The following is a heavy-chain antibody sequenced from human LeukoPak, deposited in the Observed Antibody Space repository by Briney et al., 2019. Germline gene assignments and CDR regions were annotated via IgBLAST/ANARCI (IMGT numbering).Heavy chain of an antibody. CDR3: VREFSGSYYFDS. Sequence: QSGGSLRPSCAVSEFTVSSNHMSWVRQPPGKGLEWVSTIYTGGNTYFADSVKGRFTISRDNPKNTVYLQMNSLRAEDTAVYYCVREFSGSYYFDSWGQGALVTVSS. CDR1: EFTVSSNH. D-gene: IGHD1-26*01. CDR2: IYTGGNT. V-gene: IGHV3-53*01. J-gene: IGHJ4*02.